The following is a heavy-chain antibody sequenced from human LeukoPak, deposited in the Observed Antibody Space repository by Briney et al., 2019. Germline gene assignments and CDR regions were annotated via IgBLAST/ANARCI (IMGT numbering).Heavy chain of an antibody. CDR2: LRYDGRSK. D-gene: IGHD1-7*01. Sequence: PGGSLRLSCTASGFTLSDSGFDWARQAPGKGLEWVAFLRYDGRSKYYLDAVKGRFTISRDNSKNTVYLQMDSLRPEDTAVYYCAIGVNYAFDDWGQGTLVTVSS. V-gene: IGHV3-30*02. CDR3: AIGVNYAFDD. J-gene: IGHJ4*02. CDR1: GFTLSDSG.